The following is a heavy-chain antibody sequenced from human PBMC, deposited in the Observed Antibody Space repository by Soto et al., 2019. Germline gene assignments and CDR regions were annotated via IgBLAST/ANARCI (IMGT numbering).Heavy chain of an antibody. D-gene: IGHD6-19*01. CDR1: GGSISSGGYY. Sequence: QVQLQESGPGLVKPSQTLSLTCTVSGGSISSGGYYWSWIRQYPGLGLEWIGAVYYTGSTYYNRPLKSRVTMSVDTSKNKFSLMLNSVTAADTAGHYCAREYSGGWYGDFQHWGQGTLVTVSS. CDR3: AREYSGGWYGDFQH. CDR2: VYYTGST. V-gene: IGHV4-31*03. J-gene: IGHJ1*01.